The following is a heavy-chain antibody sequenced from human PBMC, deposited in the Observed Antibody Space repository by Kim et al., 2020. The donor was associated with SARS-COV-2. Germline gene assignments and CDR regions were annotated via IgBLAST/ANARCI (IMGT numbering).Heavy chain of an antibody. CDR2: ISSNGGST. V-gene: IGHV3-64*01. J-gene: IGHJ2*01. CDR3: ARSSGSYGGVSRVYWYFDL. CDR1: GFTFSSYA. D-gene: IGHD1-26*01. Sequence: GGSLRLFCAASGFTFSSYAMHWVRQAPGKGLEYVSAISSNGGSTYYANSVKGRFTISRDNSKNTLYLQMGSLRAEDMAVYYCARSSGSYGGVSRVYWYFDLWGRGTLVTVSS.